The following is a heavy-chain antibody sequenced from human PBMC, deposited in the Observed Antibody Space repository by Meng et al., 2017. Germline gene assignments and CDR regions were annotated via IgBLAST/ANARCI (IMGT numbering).Heavy chain of an antibody. D-gene: IGHD1-26*01. CDR2: IYYSGST. J-gene: IGHJ5*02. V-gene: IGHV4-31*03. Sequence: AHLQESGPGLWRPSHALPPTFIGSWCSISRGGYDWSWIRQHPGKGLEWIGYIYYSGSTYYNPSLKSRVTISVDTSKNQFSLKLSSVTAADTAVYYCARDHSFDPWGQGTLVTVSS. CDR1: WCSISRGGYD. CDR3: ARDHSFDP.